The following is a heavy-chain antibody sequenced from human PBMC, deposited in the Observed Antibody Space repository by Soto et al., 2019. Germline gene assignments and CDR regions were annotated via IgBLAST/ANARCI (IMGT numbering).Heavy chain of an antibody. V-gene: IGHV3-48*02. CDR1: GFTFSSYS. Sequence: EVQLVESGGGLVQPGGSLRLSCAASGFTFSSYSMNWVRQAPGKGLEWVSYISSSSSTIYYADSVKGRFTISRDNAKNSLYLQMNSLRHEDTAVYYCARPEYSSSSYGMDVWGQGTTVTVSS. CDR3: ARPEYSSSSYGMDV. J-gene: IGHJ6*02. D-gene: IGHD6-6*01. CDR2: ISSSSSTI.